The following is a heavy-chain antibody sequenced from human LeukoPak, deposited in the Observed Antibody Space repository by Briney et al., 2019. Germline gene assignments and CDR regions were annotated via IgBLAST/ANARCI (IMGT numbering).Heavy chain of an antibody. J-gene: IGHJ4*02. CDR2: LSGSGGST. CDR3: AKALGGYDFDY. D-gene: IGHD3-16*01. Sequence: GGSLRLSCAASGFTFRSYGMSWVRQAPGKGLEWVSSLSGSGGSTYYADSVKGRFTISRDNSKNALFLHMNSLRAEDTAVYYCAKALGGYDFDYWGQGTLVTVSS. V-gene: IGHV3-23*01. CDR1: GFTFRSYG.